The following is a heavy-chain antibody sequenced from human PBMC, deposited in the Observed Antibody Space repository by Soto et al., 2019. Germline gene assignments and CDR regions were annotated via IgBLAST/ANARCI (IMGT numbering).Heavy chain of an antibody. V-gene: IGHV3-30-3*01. J-gene: IGHJ6*02. D-gene: IGHD3-10*02. CDR3: ARGGRGMFGYFYYGIDV. CDR1: GFTFSSYA. Sequence: PGGSLRLSCAASGFTFSSYAMHWVRQAPGKGLEWVAVISYDGSNKYYADSVKGRFTISRDNSKNTLYLQMNSLRAEDTAVYYCARGGRGMFGYFYYGIDVWGQGTTVTVTS. CDR2: ISYDGSNK.